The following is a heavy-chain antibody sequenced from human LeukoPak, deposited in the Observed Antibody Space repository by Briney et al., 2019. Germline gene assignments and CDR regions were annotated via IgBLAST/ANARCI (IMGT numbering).Heavy chain of an antibody. CDR3: AREAPGYSYGPDTYYYYMDV. D-gene: IGHD5-18*01. V-gene: IGHV4-61*05. J-gene: IGHJ6*03. CDR1: GGSISSSSYY. CDR2: IHYSGST. Sequence: SETLSLTCTVSGGSISSSSYYWGWIRQPPGKGLEWIGYIHYSGSTNYNPSLKSRVTISVDTSKNQFSLKLSSVTAADTAVYYCAREAPGYSYGPDTYYYYMDVWGKGTTVTISS.